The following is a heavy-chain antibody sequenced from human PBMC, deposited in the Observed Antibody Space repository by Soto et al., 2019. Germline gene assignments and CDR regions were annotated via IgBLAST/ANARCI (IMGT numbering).Heavy chain of an antibody. CDR3: ARDVSGGNLDP. CDR1: RFTFSSCW. CDR2: IKQDGSEK. D-gene: IGHD3-16*01. V-gene: IGHV3-7*01. J-gene: IGHJ5*02. Sequence: PRLSCAASRFTFSSCWMTWVRQAPGKGLEWVANIKQDGSEKYYVDSVKGRFTISRDNAKNSLYLQMNSLRAEDTAVYYCARDVSGGNLDPWGQGTLVTVSS.